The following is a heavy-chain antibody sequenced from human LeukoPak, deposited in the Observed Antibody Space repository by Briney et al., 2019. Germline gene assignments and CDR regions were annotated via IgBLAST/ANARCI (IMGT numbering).Heavy chain of an antibody. J-gene: IGHJ4*02. CDR3: AKAGDTAMDNWDDEYYFDY. CDR2: ISGSGGST. D-gene: IGHD5-18*01. CDR1: GFTFSSYE. V-gene: IGHV3-23*01. Sequence: PGGSLRLSCAASGFTFSSYEMSWVRQAPGKGLEWVSAISGSGGSTYYADSVKGRFTISRDNSKNTLYLQMNSLRAEDTAVYYCAKAGDTAMDNWDDEYYFDYWGQGTLVTVSS.